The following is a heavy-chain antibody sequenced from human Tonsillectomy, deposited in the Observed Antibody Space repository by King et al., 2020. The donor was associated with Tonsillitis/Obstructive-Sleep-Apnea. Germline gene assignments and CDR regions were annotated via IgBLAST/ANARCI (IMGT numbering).Heavy chain of an antibody. CDR2: IYYSGRT. J-gene: IGHJ4*02. CDR1: GGSITSSSFK. V-gene: IGHV4-39*01. CDR3: ARHVSGSYLYYFDY. D-gene: IGHD1-26*01. Sequence: QLQESGPGQVKPSETLSLTCTVSGGSITSSSFKWGWIRQPPGKGLEWIGSIYYSGRTYYNPSLKSRVTISVDTSKKQFSLKLNSVTAADTAVYYCARHVSGSYLYYFDYWGQGTLVTVSS.